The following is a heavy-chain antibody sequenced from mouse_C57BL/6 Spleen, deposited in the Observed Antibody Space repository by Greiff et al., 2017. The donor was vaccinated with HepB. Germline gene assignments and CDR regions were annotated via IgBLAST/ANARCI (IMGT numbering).Heavy chain of an antibody. Sequence: EVNVVESGEGLVKPGGSLKLSCAASGFTFSSYAMSWVRQTPEKRLEWVAYISSGGDYIYYADTVKGRFTISRDNARNTLYLQMSSLKSEDTAMYYCTRGITSYAMDYWGQGTSVTVSS. J-gene: IGHJ4*01. CDR3: TRGITSYAMDY. D-gene: IGHD2-4*01. CDR1: GFTFSSYA. V-gene: IGHV5-9-1*02. CDR2: ISSGGDYI.